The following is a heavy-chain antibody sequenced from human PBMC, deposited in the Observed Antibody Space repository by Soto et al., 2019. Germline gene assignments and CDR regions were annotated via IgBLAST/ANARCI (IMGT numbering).Heavy chain of an antibody. Sequence: PSETLSLTCAVSGGSITSGNHYWSWIRQLPGQGLQWIGLVTSTGSPHYNPSFQGRGAISLDTSKNQFSLKLSSVTAADTAVYYCARSRFSSSWYPDYWGQGTLVTVSS. CDR3: ARSRFSSSWYPDY. V-gene: IGHV4-31*02. J-gene: IGHJ4*02. CDR2: VTSTGSP. D-gene: IGHD6-13*01. CDR1: GGSITSGNHY.